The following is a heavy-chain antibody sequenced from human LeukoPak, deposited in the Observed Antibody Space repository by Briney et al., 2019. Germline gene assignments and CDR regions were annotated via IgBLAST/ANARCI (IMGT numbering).Heavy chain of an antibody. D-gene: IGHD3-22*01. CDR3: ARDPGKYYYDSSAGGYYYYGMDV. J-gene: IGHJ6*02. Sequence: SQTLSLTCAISGDSVSSNSAAWNWIRQSPSRGLEWLGRTYYRSKWYNDYAVSVKSRITINPDTSKNQFSLQLNSVTPEDTAVYYCARDPGKYYYDSSAGGYYYYGMDVWGQGTTVTVSS. CDR2: TYYRSKWYN. CDR1: GDSVSSNSAA. V-gene: IGHV6-1*01.